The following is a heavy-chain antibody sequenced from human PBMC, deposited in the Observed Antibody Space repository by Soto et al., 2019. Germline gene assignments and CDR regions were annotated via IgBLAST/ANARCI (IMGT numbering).Heavy chain of an antibody. CDR3: ARGQVVAAQH. J-gene: IGHJ4*02. D-gene: IGHD2-15*01. CDR2: IYHSGST. CDR1: GGSISRGGYS. Sequence: TLSLTCAVSGGSISRGGYSWSWIRQPPGKGLEWIGCIYHSGSTYYNPSLKSRVTISVDRSKNQFSLKLSSVTAADTAVYYCARGQVVAAQHWGQGTLVTVSS. V-gene: IGHV4-30-2*01.